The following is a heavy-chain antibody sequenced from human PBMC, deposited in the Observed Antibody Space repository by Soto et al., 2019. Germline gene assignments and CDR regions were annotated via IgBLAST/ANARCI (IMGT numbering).Heavy chain of an antibody. CDR2: ISGSGGST. Sequence: GGSLRLSCAASGFTFSSYAMSWVRQAPGKGLEWVSAISGSGGSTYYADSVKGRFTISRDNSKNTLYLQMNSLRAEDTAVYYCAKATSYYDILTGYWRVNWFDPWGQGTLATVSS. V-gene: IGHV3-23*01. J-gene: IGHJ5*02. CDR3: AKATSYYDILTGYWRVNWFDP. D-gene: IGHD3-9*01. CDR1: GFTFSSYA.